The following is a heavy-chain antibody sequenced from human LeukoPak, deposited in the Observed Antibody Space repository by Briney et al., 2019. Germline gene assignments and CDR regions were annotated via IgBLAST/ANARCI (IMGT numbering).Heavy chain of an antibody. CDR2: IYHSGST. CDR3: ARLAAAAGDF. CDR1: GYSISSGYY. Sequence: SETLSLTCAVSGYSISSGYYWGWIRQPPGKGLEWVGSIYHSGSTYYNSSLKSRVTISGDTSKIQFSLKLSSVTAADTAVYYCARLAAAAGDFWGQGTLITVSS. J-gene: IGHJ4*02. V-gene: IGHV4-38-2*01. D-gene: IGHD6-13*01.